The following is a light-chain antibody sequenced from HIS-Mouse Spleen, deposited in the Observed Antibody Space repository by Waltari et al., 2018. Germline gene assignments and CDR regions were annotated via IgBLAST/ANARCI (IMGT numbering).Light chain of an antibody. V-gene: IGLV3-10*01. CDR1: ALPKKY. Sequence: SYELTQPPSVSVSPGQTARITCSGDALPKKYAYWYQQKSGQAPVLVIYEDSKRPSGIPDRCSGSSSGTMATWTISGAQVEDEADYYCYSTDSSGNHRVFGGGTKLTVL. CDR2: EDS. CDR3: YSTDSSGNHRV. J-gene: IGLJ2*01.